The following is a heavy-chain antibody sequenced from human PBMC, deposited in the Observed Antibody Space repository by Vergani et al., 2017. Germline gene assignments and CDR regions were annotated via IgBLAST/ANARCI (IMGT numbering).Heavy chain of an antibody. CDR1: GFTFSSYA. D-gene: IGHD2-2*01. CDR2: ISGSGGNT. Sequence: EVQLLESGGNLIQPGGSLRLSCGASGFTFSSYAMTWVRLAPGKGLQWVSAISGSGGNTFYTDSVKGRFTISRDNSKDTLYLQMNSLRAEDTAVYYCAKDLFIALLIVVGSPLDYWGQGTLVTVSS. V-gene: IGHV3-23*01. CDR3: AKDLFIALLIVVGSPLDY. J-gene: IGHJ4*02.